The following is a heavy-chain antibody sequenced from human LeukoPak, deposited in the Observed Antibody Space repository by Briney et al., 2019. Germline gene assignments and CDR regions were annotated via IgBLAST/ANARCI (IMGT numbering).Heavy chain of an antibody. CDR2: ISTSGATT. J-gene: IGHJ4*02. Sequence: PGGSLRLSCAASGFTFSDYHMNWIRQAPGKGLEWISYISTSGATTWYADSVKGRFTISRDDAKNSLYLQMNSLRAEDTAMYYCARVTTGAAEWGQGTLVTVSS. D-gene: IGHD1-1*01. CDR1: GFTFSDYH. CDR3: ARVTTGAAE. V-gene: IGHV3-11*01.